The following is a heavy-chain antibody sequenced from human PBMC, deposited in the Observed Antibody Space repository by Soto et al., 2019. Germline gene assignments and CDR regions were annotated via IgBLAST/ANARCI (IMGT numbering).Heavy chain of an antibody. CDR2: VYSDGSST. J-gene: IGHJ4*02. D-gene: IGHD1-26*01. Sequence: PGGSLRLSCAASGFTFSSYGMHWVRQVSGKGLVWVPRVYSDGSSTSYADSVKGRFTISRDNAKNTLYLQMNSLRAEDTAVYYCARPMSSGSYFDHWGQGTLVTVSS. CDR1: GFTFSSYG. V-gene: IGHV3-74*01. CDR3: ARPMSSGSYFDH.